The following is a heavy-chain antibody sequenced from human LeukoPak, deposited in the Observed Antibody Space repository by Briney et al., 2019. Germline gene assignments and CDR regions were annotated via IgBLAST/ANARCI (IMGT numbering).Heavy chain of an antibody. CDR1: GFTFSSYG. J-gene: IGHJ3*02. Sequence: GGSLRLSCAASGFTFSSYGMHWVRQAPGKGLEWVAVIWYDGSNKYYADSVKGRFTISRDNSKNTLYLQMNSLRAEDTAVYYCAKDQSLGATPGDAFDIWGQGTMVTVSS. D-gene: IGHD1-26*01. CDR3: AKDQSLGATPGDAFDI. V-gene: IGHV3-33*06. CDR2: IWYDGSNK.